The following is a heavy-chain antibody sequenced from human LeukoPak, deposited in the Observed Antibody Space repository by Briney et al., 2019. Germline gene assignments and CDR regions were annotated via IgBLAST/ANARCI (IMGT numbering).Heavy chain of an antibody. CDR3: AKWLCSSTSCRLSYYYYYGMDV. Sequence: QTGGSLRLSCAASGFTFSSYAMSWVRQAPGKGLEWVSAISGSGGSTYYADSVEGRFTISRDNSKNTLYLQMNSLRAEDTAVYYCAKWLCSSTSCRLSYYYYYGMDVWGQGTTVTVSS. J-gene: IGHJ6*02. CDR1: GFTFSSYA. D-gene: IGHD2-2*01. CDR2: ISGSGGST. V-gene: IGHV3-23*01.